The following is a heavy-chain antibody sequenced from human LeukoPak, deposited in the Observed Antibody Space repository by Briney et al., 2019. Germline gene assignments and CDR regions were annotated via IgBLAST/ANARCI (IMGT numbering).Heavy chain of an antibody. D-gene: IGHD1-26*01. CDR1: GFSFGDFA. Sequence: GGSLRPSCTASGFSFGDFALSWVRQAPGKGLEWVTFIRSKAYGGTTEYAASVKGRFTISRDDSKSIAYLQMNSLKIDDTAVYYCTRGQWELRYWGQGTLVTVSS. CDR2: IRSKAYGGTT. V-gene: IGHV3-49*04. J-gene: IGHJ4*02. CDR3: TRGQWELRY.